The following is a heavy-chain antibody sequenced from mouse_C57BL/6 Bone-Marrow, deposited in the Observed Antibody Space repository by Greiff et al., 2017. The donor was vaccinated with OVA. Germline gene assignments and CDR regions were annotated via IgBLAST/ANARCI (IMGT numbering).Heavy chain of an antibody. V-gene: IGHV14-2*01. Sequence: VQLKLSGAELVKPGASVKLSCTASGFNIKDYYMHWVKQRTEQGLEWIGRIDPEDGETKYAPKFQGKATITADTSSNTAYLQLSSLTSEDTAVYYCAVYYGSSRGYFDYWGQGTTLTVSS. CDR2: IDPEDGET. D-gene: IGHD1-1*01. J-gene: IGHJ2*01. CDR1: GFNIKDYY. CDR3: AVYYGSSRGYFDY.